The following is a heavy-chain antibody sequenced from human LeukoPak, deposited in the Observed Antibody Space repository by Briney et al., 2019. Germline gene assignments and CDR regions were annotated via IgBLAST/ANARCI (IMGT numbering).Heavy chain of an antibody. J-gene: IGHJ4*02. CDR1: GFTVSSNY. CDR3: ARDHDGSGFDY. V-gene: IGHV3-53*01. D-gene: IGHD3-10*01. CDR2: IYSGGST. Sequence: GGSLRLSCAASGFTVSSNYMSWVRQAPGKGLEWGSVIYSGGSTYYADSVKGRFTISRDNSKNTLYLQMNSLRAEDTAVYYCARDHDGSGFDYWGQGTPVTVSS.